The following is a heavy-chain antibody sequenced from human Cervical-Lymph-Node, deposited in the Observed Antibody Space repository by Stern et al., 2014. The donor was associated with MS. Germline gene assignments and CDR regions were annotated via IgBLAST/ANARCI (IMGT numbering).Heavy chain of an antibody. Sequence: EVQLVESGGGLVKPGGSLRLSCAASGFTFSTYTMNWVRQAPGKGLEWVSSISSRSDYIYYADSMKGRFTISRDNAKNSLFLQMNGLRSEDTAVYFCDSAIIPSLGSGTDASDIWGQGTMVTVSS. V-gene: IGHV3-21*01. J-gene: IGHJ3*02. CDR3: DSAIIPSLGSGTDASDI. CDR2: ISSRSDYI. D-gene: IGHD5-12*01. CDR1: GFTFSTYT.